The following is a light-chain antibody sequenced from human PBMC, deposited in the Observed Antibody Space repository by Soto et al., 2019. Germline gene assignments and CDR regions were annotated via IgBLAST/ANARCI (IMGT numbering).Light chain of an antibody. CDR2: GAS. Sequence: EIVLTQSPGTLSLSPGERATLSCRASQSVSSNYLAWYQRKPGQAPRLLIYGASSRAIDIPNRFSGSGSGTDFTLTTTRLEPEDFAVYYCQQYGSSPPACGQGTKVEI. CDR1: QSVSSNY. J-gene: IGKJ1*01. V-gene: IGKV3-20*01. CDR3: QQYGSSPPA.